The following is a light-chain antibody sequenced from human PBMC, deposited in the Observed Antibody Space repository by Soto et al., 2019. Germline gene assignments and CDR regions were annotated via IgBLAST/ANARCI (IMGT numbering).Light chain of an antibody. V-gene: IGLV2-23*01. J-gene: IGLJ2*01. CDR2: EGS. CDR1: SSDIGSYHL. Sequence: QSAPTQPASVSGSPRQSITISCTGTSSDIGSYHLVSWYQQHPGKAPKLIIYEGSKRPSGVSNRFSGSKSGNTASLTISGLQTEDEADYYCCSYARSNFVVFGGGTKLTVL. CDR3: CSYARSNFVV.